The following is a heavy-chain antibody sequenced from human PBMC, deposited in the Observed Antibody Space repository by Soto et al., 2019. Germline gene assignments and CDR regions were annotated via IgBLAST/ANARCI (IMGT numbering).Heavy chain of an antibody. Sequence: PSETLSLTCAVYGGSFSGYYWSWIRQPPGKGLEWIGEINHSGSTNYNPSLKSRVTISVDTSKNQFSLKLSSVTAADTAVYYCGRGYFMPRIAAAGTRNYYYGMDVWGQGTTVTVSS. CDR3: GRGYFMPRIAAAGTRNYYYGMDV. CDR1: GGSFSGYY. V-gene: IGHV4-34*01. J-gene: IGHJ6*02. D-gene: IGHD6-13*01. CDR2: INHSGST.